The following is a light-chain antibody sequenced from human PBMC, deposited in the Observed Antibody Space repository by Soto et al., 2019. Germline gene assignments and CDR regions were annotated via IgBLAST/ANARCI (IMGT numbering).Light chain of an antibody. CDR1: SSNIGAGYD. J-gene: IGLJ1*01. CDR3: QSYDSSLSGDV. Sequence: QSVLTQPPSVSGAPGQRVTISCTGSSSNIGAGYDVHWYQQLPGPAPKLLIYGNSNRPSGVPDRFSGYKSGTSASLAITGLQAEDESDYYCQSYDSSLSGDVFGTGTKLNVL. CDR2: GNS. V-gene: IGLV1-40*01.